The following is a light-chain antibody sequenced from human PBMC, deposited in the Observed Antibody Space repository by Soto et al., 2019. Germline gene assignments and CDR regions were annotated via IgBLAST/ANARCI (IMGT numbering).Light chain of an antibody. CDR1: VSINNN. J-gene: IGKJ4*01. Sequence: EIVMTQSPATLSVSPGEGATLSCTASVSINNNLAWYQQKPGQAPRLLIYAATTRATGFPARFSGSGSGTEFTLTISSLQSEDFAVYYCQQHHKWPLTFGGGTKVDIK. CDR3: QQHHKWPLT. V-gene: IGKV3-15*01. CDR2: AAT.